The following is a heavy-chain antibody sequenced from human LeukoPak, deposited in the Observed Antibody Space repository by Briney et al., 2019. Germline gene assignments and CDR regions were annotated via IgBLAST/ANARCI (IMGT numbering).Heavy chain of an antibody. J-gene: IGHJ5*02. D-gene: IGHD2-2*01. Sequence: GSLRLSCAASGFTFSSYSMNWVRQAPGKGLEWVSSISSSSSYIYYADSVKGRFTISRDSAKNSLYLQMNSLRAEDTAVYYCARAPSSAADWFDPWGQGTLVTVSS. V-gene: IGHV3-21*01. CDR1: GFTFSSYS. CDR3: ARAPSSAADWFDP. CDR2: ISSSSSYI.